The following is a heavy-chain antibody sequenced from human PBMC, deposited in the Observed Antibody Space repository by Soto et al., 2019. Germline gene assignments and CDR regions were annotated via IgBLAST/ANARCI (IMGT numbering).Heavy chain of an antibody. CDR1: GYTFTSYG. CDR3: ARPSGYYYYYGMDV. CDR2: ISAYNGNT. Sequence: ASVKVSCKASGYTFTSYGISWVRQAPGQGLEWMGWISAYNGNTNYAQKLQGRVTMTTDTSTSTAYMELRSLRSDDTAVYYCARPSGYYYYYGMDVWGQGAKVTVSS. V-gene: IGHV1-18*01. J-gene: IGHJ6*02.